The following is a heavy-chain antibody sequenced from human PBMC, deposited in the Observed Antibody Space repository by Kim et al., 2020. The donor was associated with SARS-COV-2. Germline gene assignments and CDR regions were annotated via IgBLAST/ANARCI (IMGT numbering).Heavy chain of an antibody. D-gene: IGHD3-10*01. Sequence: KFQGRVPITADESTSTAYMELSSLRSEDTAVYYCARDRSLGSYYYYGMDVWGQGTTVTVSS. V-gene: IGHV1-69*01. CDR3: ARDRSLGSYYYYGMDV. J-gene: IGHJ6*02.